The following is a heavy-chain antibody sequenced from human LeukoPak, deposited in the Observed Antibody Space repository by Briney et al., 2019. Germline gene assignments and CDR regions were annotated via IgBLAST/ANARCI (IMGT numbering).Heavy chain of an antibody. D-gene: IGHD3-22*01. J-gene: IGHJ3*02. CDR1: GFTFDDYA. CDR3: AKDIATMIGMAFDI. V-gene: IGHV3-9*01. CDR2: ISWNSGSI. Sequence: GRSLRLSCAASGFTFDDYAMHWVRQAPGKGLEWVSGISWNSGSIGYADSVKGRFTISRDNAKNSLYLQMNSLRAEDTALYYCAKDIATMIGMAFDIWGQGTMVTVSS.